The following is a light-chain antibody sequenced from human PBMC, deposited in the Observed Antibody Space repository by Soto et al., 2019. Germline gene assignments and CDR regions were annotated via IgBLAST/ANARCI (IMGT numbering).Light chain of an antibody. V-gene: IGLV1-47*02. CDR2: HNN. J-gene: IGLJ1*01. CDR3: QSFDGSLSGYV. CDR1: SSNIGSNY. Sequence: SVLTQPPSASGTPGQRVTISCSGSSSNIGSNYVYWYQQLPGTAPKLLIQHNNQRPSGVPDQFSGSKSGASASLAITGLQAEDEADYYCQSFDGSLSGYVFGTGTKVTVL.